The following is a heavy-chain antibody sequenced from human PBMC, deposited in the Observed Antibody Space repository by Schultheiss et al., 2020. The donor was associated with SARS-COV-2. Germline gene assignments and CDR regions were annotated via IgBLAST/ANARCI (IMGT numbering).Heavy chain of an antibody. D-gene: IGHD6-6*01. Sequence: SETLSLTCSVSGDSMRDDYWNWIRQSPGKGLEWVGSTGHTNSKPSLKGRVTMSVDTSKNHFSLKLSSVTAADTAVYYCAREGSSVGPRPLDFWGQGTLVTVSS. CDR2: TGHT. V-gene: IGHV4-59*12. CDR1: GDSMRDDY. J-gene: IGHJ4*02. CDR3: AREGSSVGPRPLDF.